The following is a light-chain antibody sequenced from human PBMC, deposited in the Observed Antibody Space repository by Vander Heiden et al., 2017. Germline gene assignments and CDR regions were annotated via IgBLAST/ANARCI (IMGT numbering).Light chain of an antibody. V-gene: IGLV1-44*01. CDR3: AAWDDNLNGPV. CDR1: NSNIGSNA. J-gene: IGLJ2*01. CDR2: RSI. Sequence: QSVLTQPPSASGTPGQRVSISRSGSNSNIGSNALNWYQHLPGVAPKLLIFRSIQRSSGVPDRFSASKSGTSASLAISGLQSDDEGDYYCAAWDDNLNGPVFGGGTKLTVL.